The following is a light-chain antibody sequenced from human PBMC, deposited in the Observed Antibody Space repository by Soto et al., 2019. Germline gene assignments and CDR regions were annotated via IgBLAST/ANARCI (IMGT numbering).Light chain of an antibody. J-gene: IGKJ1*01. V-gene: IGKV3-20*01. CDR3: QQYHSSLWT. CDR1: QSVSSSY. CDR2: GTS. Sequence: EIVLTQSPGTLSLSPGERATLSCRASQSVSSSYLAWYQQKPGQAPRLLIYGTSSRATGIPDRFSGSGSGTDFTRTISRLEPEDFELYYCQQYHSSLWTFGQGTKVEIK.